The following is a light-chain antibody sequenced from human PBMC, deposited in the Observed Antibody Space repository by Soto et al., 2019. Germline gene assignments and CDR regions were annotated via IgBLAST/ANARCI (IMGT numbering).Light chain of an antibody. CDR1: SSDVGGYNY. Sequence: QSALTQPASVSGSPGQSITISCTGTSSDVGGYNYVSWYQQHPGKAPKLMIYEVSNRPSGVSNRFSGSKSGNTASLTISGLQAEDEAEYYCSSYTRGSTLVFGGGTKLTVL. V-gene: IGLV2-14*01. CDR2: EVS. CDR3: SSYTRGSTLV. J-gene: IGLJ3*02.